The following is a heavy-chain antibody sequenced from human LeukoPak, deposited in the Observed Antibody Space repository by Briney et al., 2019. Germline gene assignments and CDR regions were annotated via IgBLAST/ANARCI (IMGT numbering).Heavy chain of an antibody. CDR1: GGSFSTSY. Sequence: SETLSLICTVSGGSFSTSYWSWIRQPPGKGLQWIGYIYYNGNTNYNPSLKRRVTMSVDTSRNQFSLKLTSVTAADTAVYYCASLDYWGQGTLVTVSS. CDR3: ASLDY. V-gene: IGHV4-59*01. CDR2: IYYNGNT. J-gene: IGHJ4*02.